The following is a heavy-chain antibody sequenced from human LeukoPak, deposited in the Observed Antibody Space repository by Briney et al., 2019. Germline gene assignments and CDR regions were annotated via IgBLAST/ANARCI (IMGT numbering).Heavy chain of an antibody. D-gene: IGHD1-26*01. CDR1: GGTFSSYA. CDR2: IIPIFGTA. CDR3: ARDSGIVGANDAFDI. J-gene: IGHJ3*02. V-gene: IGHV1-69*13. Sequence: SVKVSCKASGGTFSSYAISWVRQAPGQGLEWMGGIIPIFGTANYAQKFQGRVTITADESTSTAYMELSSLRSEDTAVYYCARDSGIVGANDAFDIWGQGTMVTVSS.